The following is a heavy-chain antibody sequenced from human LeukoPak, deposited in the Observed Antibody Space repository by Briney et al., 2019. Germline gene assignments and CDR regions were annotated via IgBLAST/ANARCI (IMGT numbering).Heavy chain of an antibody. D-gene: IGHD3-16*01. CDR3: TRGAGWLIDY. V-gene: IGHV4-59*01. J-gene: IGHJ4*02. CDR1: GGSINGYY. Sequence: SETLSLTCTVSGGSINGYYWSWIRQPPGQGLEWIGYVYHSGSTKYSPSLKTRVTISVDTSKEQFSLKVNSVTAADTAAYYCTRGAGWLIDYWGQGILVTVSS. CDR2: VYHSGST.